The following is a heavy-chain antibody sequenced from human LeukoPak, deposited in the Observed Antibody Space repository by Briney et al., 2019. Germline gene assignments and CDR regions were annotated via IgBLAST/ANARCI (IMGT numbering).Heavy chain of an antibody. D-gene: IGHD2-2*02. J-gene: IGHJ5*02. CDR1: GGSISSYY. CDR3: AREGRYCSSTSCYSWFDP. V-gene: IGHV4-59*01. CDR2: IYYSGSI. Sequence: SETLSLTCTVSGGSISSYYWSWVRQPPGKGLEWIGYIYYSGSINYNPSLKSRFTISVDTSKTQFSLKLTSVTAADTAVYYCAREGRYCSSTSCYSWFDPWGQGTLVTVSS.